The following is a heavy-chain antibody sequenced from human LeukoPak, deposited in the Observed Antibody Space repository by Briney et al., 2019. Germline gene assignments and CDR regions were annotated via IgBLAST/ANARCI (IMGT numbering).Heavy chain of an antibody. CDR2: INHSGST. D-gene: IGHD3-10*01. CDR3: ATITMVRGVTD. J-gene: IGHJ4*02. CDR1: GGSFSGYY. V-gene: IGHV4-34*01. Sequence: SETLSLTCAVYGGSFSGYYWSWIRQPPGKGLEWIGEINHSGSTNYNPSLKSRVTISVDTSKNQFSLKLSSVTAADTAVYYCATITMVRGVTDWGQGTLVTVS.